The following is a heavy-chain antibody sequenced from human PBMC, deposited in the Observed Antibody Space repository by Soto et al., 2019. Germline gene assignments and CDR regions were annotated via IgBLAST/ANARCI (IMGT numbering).Heavy chain of an antibody. Sequence: GGSLRLSCAASGFTFSSYVMSWVRQAPGKGLEWVSGISGSGGSTYYADSAKGRFTISRDNSKNTLYLQMNSLRGEDTAVYYCAKDLGYRPNNWFDPWGQGTLVTVSS. V-gene: IGHV3-23*01. CDR3: AKDLGYRPNNWFDP. D-gene: IGHD6-13*01. J-gene: IGHJ5*02. CDR1: GFTFSSYV. CDR2: ISGSGGST.